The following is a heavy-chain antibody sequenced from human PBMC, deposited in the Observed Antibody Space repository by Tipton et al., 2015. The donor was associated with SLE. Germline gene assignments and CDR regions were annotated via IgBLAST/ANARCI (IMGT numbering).Heavy chain of an antibody. CDR1: GYTFTTYA. V-gene: IGHV1-3*01. CDR3: ARSYYDSSGYYDWYFDL. CDR2: INAGRGNT. D-gene: IGHD3-22*01. Sequence: QVQLVQSGAEVKKPGASVKVSCKASGYTFTTYAMHWVRQAPGQRLEWMGWINAGRGNTKYSQKFQGRVTITRDTSASTAYMDLSSLRSEDTAVYYCARSYYDSSGYYDWYFDLWGRGTLVTVSS. J-gene: IGHJ2*01.